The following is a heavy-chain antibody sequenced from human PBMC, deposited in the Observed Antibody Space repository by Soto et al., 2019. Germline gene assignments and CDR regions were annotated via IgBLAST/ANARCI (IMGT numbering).Heavy chain of an antibody. V-gene: IGHV3-74*01. CDR1: GFTFSGFW. Sequence: EVQLVESGGGLVQPGGSLRLSCAASGFTFSGFWMHWGRQAPGKGLVWVSRASPDGTSTSYADSVKGRFTISRDNARNTLYMLMNRLRVGDTAVYYCTRHGPGDYFLFDPWGQGTLVTVSS. CDR3: TRHGPGDYFLFDP. CDR2: ASPDGTST. J-gene: IGHJ5*02. D-gene: IGHD4-17*01.